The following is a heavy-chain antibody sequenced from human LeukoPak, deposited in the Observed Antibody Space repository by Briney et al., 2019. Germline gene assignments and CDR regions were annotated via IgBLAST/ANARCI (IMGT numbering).Heavy chain of an antibody. CDR2: SRNKANSYTT. J-gene: IGHJ4*02. V-gene: IGHV3-72*01. D-gene: IGHD5-24*01. CDR3: ANFFGNNFGY. CDR1: GLTFSDHY. Sequence: GGSLRLSCAASGLTFSDHYMDWVRQAPGKGLEWVGRSRNKANSYTTEYAASAEGRFTISRDDSKNSLYLQMNSLKTEDTAVYYCANFFGNNFGYWGQGTLVTVSS.